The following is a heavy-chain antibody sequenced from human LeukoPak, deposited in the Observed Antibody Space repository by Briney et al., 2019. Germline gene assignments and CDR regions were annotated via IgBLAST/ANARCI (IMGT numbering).Heavy chain of an antibody. CDR1: GGTFSSYA. CDR2: IIPIFGTA. CDR3: ARSILTGYYTFDY. D-gene: IGHD3-9*01. J-gene: IGHJ4*02. V-gene: IGHV1-69*13. Sequence: PVKVSCKASGGTFSSYAISWVRQAPGQGLEWMGGIIPIFGTANYAQKFQGRVTITADESTSTAYMELSSLRSEDTAVYYCARSILTGYYTFDYWGQGTLVTVSS.